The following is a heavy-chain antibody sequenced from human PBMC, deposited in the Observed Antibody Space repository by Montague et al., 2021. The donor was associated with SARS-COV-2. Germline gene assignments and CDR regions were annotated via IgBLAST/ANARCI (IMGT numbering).Heavy chain of an antibody. CDR3: ANADRCSSGSSYSPFDS. V-gene: IGHV4-39*01. J-gene: IGHJ4*02. CDR1: GGSISSGGYY. CDR2: IYYSGST. D-gene: IGHD2-15*01. Sequence: SETLSLTCTVSGGSISSGGYYWGWIRQHPGKGLEWIGYIYYSGSTYYNPSLKSRVTMSVDTSKNQFSLKLTSVTAADTAVYYCANADRCSSGSSYSPFDSWGQGSLVTVSS.